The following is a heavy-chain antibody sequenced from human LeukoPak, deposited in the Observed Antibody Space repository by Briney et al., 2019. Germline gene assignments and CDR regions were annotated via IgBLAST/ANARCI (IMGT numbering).Heavy chain of an antibody. J-gene: IGHJ6*02. CDR3: ARDLAVTTLRRMDV. D-gene: IGHD4-17*01. CDR2: ISAYNGNT. V-gene: IGHV1-18*01. CDR1: GYTFTSYG. Sequence: ASVKVSCKASGYTFTSYGISWVRQAPGQGLEWMGWISAYNGNTNYAQKLQGRVTMTTDTSTSTACMELRSLRSDDTAVYYCARDLAVTTLRRMDVWGQGTTVTVSS.